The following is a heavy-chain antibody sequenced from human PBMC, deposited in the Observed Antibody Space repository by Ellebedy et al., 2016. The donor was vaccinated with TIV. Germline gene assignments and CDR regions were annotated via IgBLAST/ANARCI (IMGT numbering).Heavy chain of an antibody. V-gene: IGHV1-18*01. CDR2: ISAYNGNT. J-gene: IGHJ6*02. CDR3: ARDDSSGWYYYYYGMDV. D-gene: IGHD6-19*01. Sequence: ASVKVSCXASGYTFTSYGISWVRQAPGQGLEWMGWISAYNGNTNYAQKLQGRVTMTTDTSTSTAYMELRSLRSDDTAVYYCARDDSSGWYYYYYGMDVWGQGTTVTVSS. CDR1: GYTFTSYG.